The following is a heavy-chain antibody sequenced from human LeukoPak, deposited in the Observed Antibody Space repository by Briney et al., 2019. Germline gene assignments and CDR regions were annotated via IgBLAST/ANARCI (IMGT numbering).Heavy chain of an antibody. CDR1: GYTFTSYD. J-gene: IGHJ4*02. V-gene: IGHV1-8*01. CDR2: MNPNNGNT. Sequence: ASVKVSCKASGYTFTSYDINWVRQATGQGLEWMGWMNPNNGNTGYAQKFQDRGTMTRNTSISTAYMELSSLRSDDTAVYYCARGTRIAAADSYYFDYWGQGTLVTVSS. CDR3: ARGTRIAAADSYYFDY. D-gene: IGHD6-13*01.